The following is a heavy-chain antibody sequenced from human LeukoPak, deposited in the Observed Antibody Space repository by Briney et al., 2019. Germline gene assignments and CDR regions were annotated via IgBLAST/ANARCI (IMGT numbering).Heavy chain of an antibody. D-gene: IGHD6-19*01. CDR3: AKDAKKYSSAWYEDY. CDR2: IRYDGSNK. CDR1: ALTFSSYG. J-gene: IGHJ4*02. V-gene: IGHV3-30*02. Sequence: PGGSLRLSCAASALTFSSYGMHWVRRAPGKGLEWVAFIRYDGSNKNFVDPVKGRFTISRDNSKNTLYLQMNSLRAEDTAVYYCAKDAKKYSSAWYEDYWGQGTLVTVSS.